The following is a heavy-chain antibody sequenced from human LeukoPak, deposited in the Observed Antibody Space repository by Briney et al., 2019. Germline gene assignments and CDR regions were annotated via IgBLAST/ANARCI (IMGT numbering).Heavy chain of an antibody. CDR3: ARDTVALMVYAINDY. D-gene: IGHD2-8*01. CDR2: ISSSSSYI. Sequence: PGGSLRLSCAASGFTFSSYSMNWVRQAPGKGLEWVSSISSSSSYIYYADSLKGRFTISRDNAKNSLYLQMNSLRAEDTAVYYCARDTVALMVYAINDYWGQGTLVTVSS. CDR1: GFTFSSYS. V-gene: IGHV3-21*01. J-gene: IGHJ4*02.